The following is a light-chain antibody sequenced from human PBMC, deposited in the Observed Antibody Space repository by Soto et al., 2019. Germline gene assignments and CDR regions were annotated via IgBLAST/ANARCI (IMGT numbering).Light chain of an antibody. V-gene: IGKV1-12*02. CDR1: QVISNS. CDR3: QQAYILPFS. J-gene: IGKJ4*01. CDR2: AAF. Sequence: DVQIIQSPSSVSASVGDRVTLTCRASQVISNSLAWYQQKPGKAPRLLIYAAFNLQGGVPSRFSGSGSGTDFFLTISSLQPEDFATYYCQQAYILPFSFGGGTKVDIK.